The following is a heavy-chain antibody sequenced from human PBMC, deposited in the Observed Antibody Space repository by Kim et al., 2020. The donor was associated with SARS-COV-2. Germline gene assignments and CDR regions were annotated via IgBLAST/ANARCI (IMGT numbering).Heavy chain of an antibody. Sequence: KFQGRVTITADESTNTAYMELSSLRSEDTAVYYCARSIAARRVLDWFDPWGQGTLVTVSS. V-gene: IGHV1-69*01. J-gene: IGHJ5*02. CDR3: ARSIAARRVLDWFDP. D-gene: IGHD6-6*01.